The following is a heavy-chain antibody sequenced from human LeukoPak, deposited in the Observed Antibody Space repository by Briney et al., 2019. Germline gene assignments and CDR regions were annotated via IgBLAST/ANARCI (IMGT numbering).Heavy chain of an antibody. J-gene: IGHJ4*02. CDR3: ARHILAKPWVSGSYIFDY. CDR2: IYYSGST. Sequence: PSETLSLTCTVYGGSFSDYYWNWIRQPPGKGLEWIGYIYYSGSTNYNPSLKSRVTISVDTSKNQFSLKLSPVTAADTAVYYCARHILAKPWVSGSYIFDYWGQGTLVTVSS. D-gene: IGHD3-10*01. V-gene: IGHV4-59*08. CDR1: GGSFSDYY.